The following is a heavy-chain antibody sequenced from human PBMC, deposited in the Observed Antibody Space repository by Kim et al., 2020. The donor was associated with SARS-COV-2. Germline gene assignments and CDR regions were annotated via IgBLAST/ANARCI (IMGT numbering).Heavy chain of an antibody. CDR1: GFTFSSYE. Sequence: GGSLRLSCAASGFTFSSYEMNWVRQAPGKGLEWVSYISSSGSTIYYADSVKGRFTISRDNAKNSLYLQMNSLRAEDTAVYYCARERHQGGLTWGQGTLVTVSS. CDR3: ARERHQGGLT. D-gene: IGHD3-16*01. J-gene: IGHJ5*02. CDR2: ISSSGSTI. V-gene: IGHV3-48*03.